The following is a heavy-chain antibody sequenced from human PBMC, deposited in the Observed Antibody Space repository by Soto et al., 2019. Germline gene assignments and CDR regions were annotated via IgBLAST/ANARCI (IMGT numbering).Heavy chain of an antibody. CDR3: AKNYGYCSSTSCYSWFDP. CDR2: ISYDGSNK. Sequence: SLRLSCAASGFTFSSYGMHWGRQAPGKGLEWVAVISYDGSNKYYADSVKGRFTISRDNSKNTLYLQMNSLRAEDTAVYYCAKNYGYCSSTSCYSWFDPWGQGTLVTVSS. V-gene: IGHV3-30*18. D-gene: IGHD2-2*02. J-gene: IGHJ5*02. CDR1: GFTFSSYG.